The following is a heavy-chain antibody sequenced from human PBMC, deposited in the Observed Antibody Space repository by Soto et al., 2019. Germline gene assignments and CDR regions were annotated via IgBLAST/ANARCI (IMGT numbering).Heavy chain of an antibody. Sequence: QVQLVESGGGVVQPGRSLRLSCAASGFTFSSYGMHWVRQAPGKGLEWVAVIWYDGSNKYYADSVKGRFTISRDNSKNTLYLQMNSLRAEDTAVYYCARDHSKWSYLNYWGQGTLVTVYS. CDR2: IWYDGSNK. J-gene: IGHJ4*02. D-gene: IGHD4-4*01. CDR3: ARDHSKWSYLNY. V-gene: IGHV3-33*01. CDR1: GFTFSSYG.